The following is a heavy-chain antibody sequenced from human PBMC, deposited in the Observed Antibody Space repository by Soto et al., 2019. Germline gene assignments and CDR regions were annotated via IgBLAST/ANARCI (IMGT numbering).Heavy chain of an antibody. Sequence: GGSLRLSCAASGFTFSSYSMNWVRQAPGKGLEWVSYISSSSSTIYYADSVKGRFTISRDNSKNTLYLQMNSLRAEDTAVYYCAKDLEPAAEYYYYGMDVWGQGTTLTVSS. CDR1: GFTFSSYS. D-gene: IGHD2-2*01. CDR3: AKDLEPAAEYYYYGMDV. J-gene: IGHJ6*02. CDR2: ISSSSSTI. V-gene: IGHV3-48*01.